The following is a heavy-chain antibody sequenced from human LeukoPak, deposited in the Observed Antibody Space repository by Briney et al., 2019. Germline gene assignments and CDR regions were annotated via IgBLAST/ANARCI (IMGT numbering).Heavy chain of an antibody. CDR1: GGSISSYY. CDR2: IYYSGST. CDR3: ARSTVTTFDWFDP. V-gene: IGHV4-59*01. D-gene: IGHD4-17*01. J-gene: IGHJ5*02. Sequence: SETLSLTCTVSGGSISSYYWSWIRQPPGKGLEWIGYIYYSGSTNYNPSLKSRVTISVDTSKNQISLKLSSVTAADTAVYYCARSTVTTFDWFDPWGQGTLVTVSS.